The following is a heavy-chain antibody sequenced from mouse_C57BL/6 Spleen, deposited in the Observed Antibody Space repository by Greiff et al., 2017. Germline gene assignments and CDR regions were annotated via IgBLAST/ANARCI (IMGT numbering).Heavy chain of an antibody. V-gene: IGHV14-4*01. Sequence: VQLKESGAELVRPGASVKLSCTASGFNIKDDYMHWVKQRPEQGLEWIGWIDPENGDTEYASKFQGKATITADTSSNTAYLQLSSLTSEDTAVYYCTTNITTVVAPYYAMDYWGQGTSVTVSS. CDR1: GFNIKDDY. CDR3: TTNITTVVAPYYAMDY. CDR2: IDPENGDT. J-gene: IGHJ4*01. D-gene: IGHD1-1*01.